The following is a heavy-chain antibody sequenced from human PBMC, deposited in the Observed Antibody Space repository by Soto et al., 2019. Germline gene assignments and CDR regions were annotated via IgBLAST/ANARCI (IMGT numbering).Heavy chain of an antibody. Sequence: SETLSLTCTVSGGSISSGDYYWSWIRQPPGKGLEWIGYIYYSGSTYYNPSLKSRVTISVDTSKNALYLQMDSLRAEDTAVYYCAKFRDHYDSSGYIAFDYWAREPWSPSPQ. CDR3: AKFRDHYDSSGYIAFDY. D-gene: IGHD3-22*01. CDR2: IYYSGST. CDR1: GGSISSGDYY. V-gene: IGHV4-30-4*01. J-gene: IGHJ4*02.